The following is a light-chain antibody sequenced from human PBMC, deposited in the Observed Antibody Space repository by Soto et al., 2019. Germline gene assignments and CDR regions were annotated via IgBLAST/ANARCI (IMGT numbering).Light chain of an antibody. CDR1: SSDIGGYNY. V-gene: IGLV2-14*03. CDR2: DVC. J-gene: IGLJ1*01. Sequence: QSALTQPASVSGSPGQSITISCTGTSSDIGGYNYVSWYQQLPGKDPKLIIYDVCNRRSGVSDRFSGSTSGNAASLTISGLQAADEADYYCSSYTTSSSLYVFGTGTKLTVL. CDR3: SSYTTSSSLYV.